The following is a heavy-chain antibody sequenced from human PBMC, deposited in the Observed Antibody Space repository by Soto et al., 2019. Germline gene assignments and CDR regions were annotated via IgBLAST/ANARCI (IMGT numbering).Heavy chain of an antibody. CDR3: ARGRRCIYGLHSYGMDV. CDR1: GYTFTSYD. J-gene: IGHJ6*02. V-gene: IGHV1-8*01. CDR2: MNPNSGNT. D-gene: IGHD2-8*01. Sequence: ASVKVSCKASGYTFTSYDINWVRQATGQGLEWMGWMNPNSGNTGYAQKFQGRVTMTRNTSISTAYMELSSLRSEDTAVYYCARGRRCIYGLHSYGMDVWGQGTTVPVPS.